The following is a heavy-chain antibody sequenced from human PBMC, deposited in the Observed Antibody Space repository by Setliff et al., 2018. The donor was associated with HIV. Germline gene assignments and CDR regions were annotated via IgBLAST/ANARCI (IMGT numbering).Heavy chain of an antibody. CDR1: GGSTTSGGYY. J-gene: IGHJ3*02. CDR2: IYYSGTT. Sequence: ETLSLTCSVSGGSTTSGGYYWGWIRQPPGKGLERIGSIYYSGTTYYNPSLKSRVAISVDTSKNQFSLKLSSVTAADTAVYYCARPRLRGSGAFDIWGQGTMVTVSS. V-gene: IGHV4-39*01. D-gene: IGHD2-21*01. CDR3: ARPRLRGSGAFDI.